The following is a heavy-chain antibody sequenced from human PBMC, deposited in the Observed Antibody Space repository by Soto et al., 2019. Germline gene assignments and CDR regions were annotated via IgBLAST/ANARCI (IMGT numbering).Heavy chain of an antibody. J-gene: IGHJ3*02. CDR2: ISSSSSTI. CDR1: GFTFSSYS. D-gene: IGHD6-19*01. Sequence: GGSLRLSCAASGFTFSSYSMNWVRQAPGKGLEWVSYISSSSSTIYYADSVKGRFTISRDNAKNSLYLQMNSLRAEDTAVYYCARDASSGWYGEAFDIWGQGTMVTV. V-gene: IGHV3-48*01. CDR3: ARDASSGWYGEAFDI.